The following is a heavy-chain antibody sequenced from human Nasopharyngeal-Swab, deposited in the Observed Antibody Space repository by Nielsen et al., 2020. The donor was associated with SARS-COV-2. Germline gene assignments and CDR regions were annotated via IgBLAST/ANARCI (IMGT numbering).Heavy chain of an antibody. J-gene: IGHJ4*02. V-gene: IGHV3-23*03. D-gene: IGHD3-22*01. Sequence: GESLKISCAASVFTFSSYAMSWVRQAPGKGLEWVSVIYSGGSSTYYADSVKGRFTISRDNSKNTLYLQMNSLRAEDTAVYYCAKDLDPLNYYDSSGVLGYWGQGTLVTVSS. CDR1: VFTFSSYA. CDR2: IYSGGSST. CDR3: AKDLDPLNYYDSSGVLGY.